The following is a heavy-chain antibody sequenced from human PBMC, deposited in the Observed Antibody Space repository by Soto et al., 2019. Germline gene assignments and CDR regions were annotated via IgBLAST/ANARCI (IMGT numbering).Heavy chain of an antibody. J-gene: IGHJ4*02. CDR3: ARRNYPYYFDY. Sequence: SETLSLTCTVSGCSISSSSSYWGWIRQPPGKGLEWIAIISYSGTTYYTPPLKSRLTISVDTSKNQFSLNLASVTAADTAVYYCARRNYPYYFDYWGQGTLVTVSS. CDR2: ISYSGTT. V-gene: IGHV4-39*01. D-gene: IGHD3-10*01. CDR1: GCSISSSSSY.